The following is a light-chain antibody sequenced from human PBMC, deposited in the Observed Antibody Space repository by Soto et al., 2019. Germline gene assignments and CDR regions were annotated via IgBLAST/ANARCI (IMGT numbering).Light chain of an antibody. J-gene: IGLJ2*01. V-gene: IGLV2-8*01. CDR3: NSYAGSNNYVV. Sequence: QAVLTQPPSASGSPGQSVIISCTGTSSDVGGYNYISWYQQHPGRAPKLMIYDVSKRPSGVPDRFSGSKSGNTASLTVSGLLAEDEADYYCNSYAGSNNYVVFGGGTKVTVL. CDR1: SSDVGGYNY. CDR2: DVS.